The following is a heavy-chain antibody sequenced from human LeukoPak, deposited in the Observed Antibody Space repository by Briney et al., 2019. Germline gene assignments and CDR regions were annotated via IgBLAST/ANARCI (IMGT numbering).Heavy chain of an antibody. CDR1: GYTFTSYG. Sequence: GASVKVSCKASGYTFTSYGISWVRQAPGQGLEWMGWISAYNGNTNYAQKLQGRVTMTTDTSTSTAYMELRSLRSDDTAVYYCARSSLSYDSRNWFDPWGQGTLVTVSS. J-gene: IGHJ5*02. D-gene: IGHD3-22*01. V-gene: IGHV1-18*01. CDR2: ISAYNGNT. CDR3: ARSSLSYDSRNWFDP.